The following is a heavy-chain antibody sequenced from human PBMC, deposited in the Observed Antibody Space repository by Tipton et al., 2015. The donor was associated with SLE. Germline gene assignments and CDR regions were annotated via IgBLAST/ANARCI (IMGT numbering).Heavy chain of an antibody. V-gene: IGHV3-30*04. Sequence: SLRLSCAASGFTFSNFAFHWVRQAPGKGLEWVAVISYDGTNTFYADSVKGRFTFSRDNSKNTLYLQLNSLSTDDTAVYYCARADCSSTSCPGDYWGQGALVTVSS. D-gene: IGHD2-2*01. CDR1: GFTFSNFA. CDR2: ISYDGTNT. CDR3: ARADCSSTSCPGDY. J-gene: IGHJ4*02.